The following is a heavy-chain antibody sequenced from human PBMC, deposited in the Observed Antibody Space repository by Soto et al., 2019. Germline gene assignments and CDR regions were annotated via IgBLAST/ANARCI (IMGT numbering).Heavy chain of an antibody. J-gene: IGHJ5*02. CDR1: GFTFSTYA. V-gene: IGHV3-23*01. Sequence: EVQLLESGGGLVQPGGSLRLSCAASGFTFSTYAMTWVRQAPGKGLEWVPGISGSGGSTYYADSVKGRFTISRDNSKNTLYLQMNSLRAEDTAVYYCAKRPLATVFGVAGNRFDPWGQGTLVTVSS. CDR3: AKRPLATVFGVAGNRFDP. CDR2: ISGSGGST. D-gene: IGHD3-3*01.